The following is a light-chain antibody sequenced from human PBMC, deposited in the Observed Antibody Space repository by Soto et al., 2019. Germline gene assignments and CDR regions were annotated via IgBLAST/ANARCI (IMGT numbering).Light chain of an antibody. CDR2: GAS. V-gene: IGKV3-15*01. CDR3: QQYDNWPRT. J-gene: IGKJ1*01. CDR1: QRVGIN. Sequence: EIVMTQSPASLSVSPGETATLSCRASQRVGINLAWYQQKPGQAPRLLIYGASTRATGIPARFSGSGSGTDFTLTISSLQSEDFACFYCQQYDNWPRTFGQGTKVEIK.